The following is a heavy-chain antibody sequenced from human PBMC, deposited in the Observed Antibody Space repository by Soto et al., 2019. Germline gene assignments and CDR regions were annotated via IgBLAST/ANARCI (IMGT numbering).Heavy chain of an antibody. CDR3: ARGNPITMIVVVAPDFDY. V-gene: IGHV3-66*01. CDR1: GFTVSSYY. D-gene: IGHD3-22*01. J-gene: IGHJ4*02. CDR2: IYSAGSA. Sequence: GGSLRLSCAASGFTVSSYYMSWVRQAPGKGLEWVSVIYSAGSADFADSVKGRFTISRDNSKNTLYLQMSSLRAEDTAVYYCARGNPITMIVVVAPDFDYWGQGTLVTVSS.